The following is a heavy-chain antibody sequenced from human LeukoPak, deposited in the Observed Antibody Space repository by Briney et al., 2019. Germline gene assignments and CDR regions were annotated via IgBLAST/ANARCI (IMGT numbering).Heavy chain of an antibody. CDR3: ARDLDSFARYVFEY. CDR2: IWYDGTNK. V-gene: IGHV3-33*01. Sequence: GRSLRLSCAASGITFSTYGMNWVRQAPGKGLEWVASIWYDGTNKYYGDSVKGRFTISRDNSKSTLYLQMNSLRAEDTAVYYCARDLDSFARYVFEYWGRGTLVTVSS. J-gene: IGHJ4*02. D-gene: IGHD3-10*02. CDR1: GITFSTYG.